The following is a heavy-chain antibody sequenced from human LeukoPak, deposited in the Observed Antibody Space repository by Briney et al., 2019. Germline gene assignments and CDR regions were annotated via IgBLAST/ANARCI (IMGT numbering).Heavy chain of an antibody. V-gene: IGHV3-74*01. CDR3: VRDPSNSGNWFDL. CDR1: GFNLRDYW. Sequence: PGGSLRLSCAASGFNLRDYWMHWVRQAPGKGLVWVSRLGTDGTYTNYADSVTGRFTISRDNAKNTLYLQMDSLRAEDTSFYYRVRDPSNSGNWFDLWGQGTLVTVSS. D-gene: IGHD4-11*01. CDR2: LGTDGTYT. J-gene: IGHJ5*02.